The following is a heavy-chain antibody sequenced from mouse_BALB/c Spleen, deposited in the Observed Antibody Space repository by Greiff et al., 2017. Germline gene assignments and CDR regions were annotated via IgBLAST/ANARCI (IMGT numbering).Heavy chain of an antibody. V-gene: IGHV1-7*01. Sequence: QVQLQQSGAELAKPGASVKMSCKASGYTFTSYWMHWVKQRPGQGLEWIGYINPSTGYTEYNQKFKDKATLTADKSSSTAYMQLSSLTSEDSAVYYCANNYRYDEGYYYAMDYWGQGTSVTVSS. CDR2: INPSTGYT. J-gene: IGHJ4*01. CDR1: GYTFTSYW. CDR3: ANNYRYDEGYYYAMDY. D-gene: IGHD2-14*01.